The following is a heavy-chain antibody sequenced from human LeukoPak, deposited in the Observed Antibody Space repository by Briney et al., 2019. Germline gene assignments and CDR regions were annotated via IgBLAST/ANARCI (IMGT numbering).Heavy chain of an antibody. Sequence: SETLSLTCTVSGGSISSYYWSWIRQPPGKGLEWIGYIYYSGSTNYNPSLKSRVTISVDTSKNQFSLKPSSVTAADTAVYYCARGRRQVGRSTSCYIYWGQGTLVTVSS. CDR1: GGSISSYY. CDR2: IYYSGST. CDR3: ARGRRQVGRSTSCYIY. D-gene: IGHD2-2*02. J-gene: IGHJ4*02. V-gene: IGHV4-59*12.